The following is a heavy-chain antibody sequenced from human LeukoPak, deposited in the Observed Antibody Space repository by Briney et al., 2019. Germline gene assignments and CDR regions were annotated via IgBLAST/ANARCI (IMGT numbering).Heavy chain of an antibody. CDR2: IYYSGST. J-gene: IGHJ6*02. CDR1: GGSISSSSYY. CDR3: AREYQLLYRTYYYGMDV. D-gene: IGHD2-2*02. V-gene: IGHV4-39*02. Sequence: SETLSLTCTVSGGSISSSSYYWGWIRQPPGKGLEGIGSIYYSGSTYYNPSLKSRVTISVDTSKNQFSLKLSSVTAADTAVYYCAREYQLLYRTYYYGMDVWGQGTTVTVSS.